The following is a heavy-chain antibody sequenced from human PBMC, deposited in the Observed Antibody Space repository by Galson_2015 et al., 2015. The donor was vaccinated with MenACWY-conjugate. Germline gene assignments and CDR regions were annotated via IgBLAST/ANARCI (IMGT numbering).Heavy chain of an antibody. V-gene: IGHV4-61*08. CDR2: IYDSGTT. CDR3: ARGFSY. Sequence: TLSLTCTVSGGSASSSGYYWTWIRQPPGKGLEWIGLIYDSGTTKYNPSLKGRVTISLDTSKNQVSLKLSSVTAAATAVYYCARGFSYWGQGTLVTVSS. J-gene: IGHJ4*02. CDR1: GGSASSSGYY. D-gene: IGHD3-3*01.